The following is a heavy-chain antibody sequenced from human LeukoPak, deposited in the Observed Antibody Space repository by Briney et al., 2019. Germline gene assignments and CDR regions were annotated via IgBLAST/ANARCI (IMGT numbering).Heavy chain of an antibody. CDR1: GFTFDDYA. CDR3: ARDLGYSSGPNY. J-gene: IGHJ4*02. CDR2: INWNSNNI. D-gene: IGHD6-19*01. Sequence: GGSLRLSCAASGFTFDDYAMHWVRQAPGKGLEWVSGINWNSNNIDYADSVKGRFTISRDNAKNSLYLQMNSLRAEDTAVYYCARDLGYSSGPNYWGQGTRVTVSS. V-gene: IGHV3-9*01.